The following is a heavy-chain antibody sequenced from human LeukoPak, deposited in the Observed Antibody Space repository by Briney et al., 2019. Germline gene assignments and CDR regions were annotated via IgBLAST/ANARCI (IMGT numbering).Heavy chain of an antibody. Sequence: PGRSLRLSCAASGFTFSSYGMHWVRQAPGKGLEWVAVISYDGSNKYYADSVKGRFTISRDNSKNTLYLQMNSLRAEDTAVYYCAKVLRYFAGLDVFDIWAKGTMVTVFS. J-gene: IGHJ3*02. CDR1: GFTFSSYG. V-gene: IGHV3-30*18. CDR3: AKVLRYFAGLDVFDI. CDR2: ISYDGSNK. D-gene: IGHD3-9*01.